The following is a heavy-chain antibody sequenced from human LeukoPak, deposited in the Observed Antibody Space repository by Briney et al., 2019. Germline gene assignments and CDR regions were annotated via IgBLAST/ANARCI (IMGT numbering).Heavy chain of an antibody. Sequence: PGGSLRLSCAASGFTFSSYAMSWVRQAPGKGLEWVSAISGSGDTTYYADSVKGRFTISRDNSKNTLYLQMNSLRAKDTAVYYCARHSGRYDYWGQGALVTVSS. CDR3: ARHSGRYDY. J-gene: IGHJ4*02. CDR1: GFTFSSYA. V-gene: IGHV3-23*01. CDR2: ISGSGDTT. D-gene: IGHD1-26*01.